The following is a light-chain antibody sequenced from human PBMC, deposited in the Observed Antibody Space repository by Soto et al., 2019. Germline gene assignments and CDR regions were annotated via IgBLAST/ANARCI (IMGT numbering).Light chain of an antibody. CDR1: SSDVCGYNY. CDR3: SSYTSSSTYYV. CDR2: EVS. J-gene: IGLJ1*01. V-gene: IGLV2-14*01. Sequence: QSVLTQPASVSGSPGQSITISCTGTSSDVCGYNYVSWYQQHPGKAPKLMIYEVSNRPSGVSNRFSGSKSGNTASLTISGLQAEDEADYYCSSYTSSSTYYVFGTGTKVTVL.